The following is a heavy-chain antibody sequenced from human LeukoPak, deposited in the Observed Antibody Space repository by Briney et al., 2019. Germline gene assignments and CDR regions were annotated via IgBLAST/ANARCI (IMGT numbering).Heavy chain of an antibody. V-gene: IGHV3-7*01. CDR2: IKQDGSEK. Sequence: GGSLRLSCAASGFTFSSYWMSWVRQAPGKGLEWVANIKQDGSEKYYVDSVKGRFTISRDNAKNSLYLQMNSLRAEDTAVYYCARDWWFGELFLDYWGQGALVIVSS. D-gene: IGHD3-10*01. J-gene: IGHJ4*02. CDR1: GFTFSSYW. CDR3: ARDWWFGELFLDY.